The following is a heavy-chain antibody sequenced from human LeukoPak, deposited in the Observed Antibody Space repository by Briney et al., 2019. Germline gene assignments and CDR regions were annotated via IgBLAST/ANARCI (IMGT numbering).Heavy chain of an antibody. Sequence: PSQTLSLTCTVSGGSIRSGDYYWSWIRQPPGKGLEWIGYIYYSGSTYYNPSLKSRVTISVDTSKNQFSLKLSSVTAADTAVYYCARDSGSYGDYFYYGMDVWGQGTTVTVSS. V-gene: IGHV4-30-4*01. CDR3: ARDSGSYGDYFYYGMDV. CDR1: GGSIRSGDYY. D-gene: IGHD1-26*01. CDR2: IYYSGST. J-gene: IGHJ6*02.